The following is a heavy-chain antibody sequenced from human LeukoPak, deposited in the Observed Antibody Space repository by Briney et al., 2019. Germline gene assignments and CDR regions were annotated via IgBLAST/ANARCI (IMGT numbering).Heavy chain of an antibody. Sequence: ASVKVSCKASGGTFSNYGINWVRQAPGQGLEWMGGIIPIFGTANYAQKFQGRVTITADESTSTAYMELSRLRSEDTAVYYCAREYYDSSGPSLFDYWGQGTLVTVSS. CDR2: IIPIFGTA. D-gene: IGHD3-22*01. CDR1: GGTFSNYG. V-gene: IGHV1-69*13. J-gene: IGHJ4*02. CDR3: AREYYDSSGPSLFDY.